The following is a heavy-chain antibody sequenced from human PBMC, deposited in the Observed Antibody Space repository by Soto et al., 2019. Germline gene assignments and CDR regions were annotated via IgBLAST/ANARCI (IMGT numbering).Heavy chain of an antibody. Sequence: QVQLVESGGRVVQSGGSLRLSCAASGFMFSRYAIHWVRQAPGKGLEWVAVISKDGSVKYYIDSVRGRFTISRDKSKTTVYLEMNNMRDDDTAVFYCVRSRSGAVPDSFGYWGQGTLVTVSS. CDR2: ISKDGSVK. D-gene: IGHD3-3*01. CDR1: GFMFSRYA. V-gene: IGHV3-30-3*01. J-gene: IGHJ4*02. CDR3: VRSRSGAVPDSFGY.